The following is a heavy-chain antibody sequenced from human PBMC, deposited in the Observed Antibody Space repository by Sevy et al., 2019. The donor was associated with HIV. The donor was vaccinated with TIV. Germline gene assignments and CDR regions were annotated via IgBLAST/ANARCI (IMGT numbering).Heavy chain of an antibody. CDR1: GFTFSSYE. Sequence: GGSLRLSCTASGFTFSSYEMNWVRQAPGKGLEWVSYITNSGSSIYYSDSVRGRFTVSRDNAKNSLYLQMKSLRAEDTAVYYCARDLPPSATTVAHFNYWGRGTLVTVSS. CDR2: ITNSGSSI. D-gene: IGHD4-17*01. V-gene: IGHV3-48*03. J-gene: IGHJ4*02. CDR3: ARDLPPSATTVAHFNY.